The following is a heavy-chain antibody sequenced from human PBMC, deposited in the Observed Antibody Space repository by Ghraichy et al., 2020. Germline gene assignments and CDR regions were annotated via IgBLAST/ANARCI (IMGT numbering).Heavy chain of an antibody. CDR3: ARVETGTTKRWFDP. Sequence: SETLSLTCTVSGGSISSSSYYWGWIRQPPGKGLEWIGSIYYSGSTYYNPSLKSRVTISVDTSKNQFSLKLSSVTAADTAVYYCARVETGTTKRWFDPWGQGTLVTVSS. D-gene: IGHD1-7*01. V-gene: IGHV4-39*07. J-gene: IGHJ5*02. CDR1: GGSISSSSYY. CDR2: IYYSGST.